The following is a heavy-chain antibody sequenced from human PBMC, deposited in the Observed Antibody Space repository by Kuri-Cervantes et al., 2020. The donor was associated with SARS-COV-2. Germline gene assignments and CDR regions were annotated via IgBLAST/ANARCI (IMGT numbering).Heavy chain of an antibody. J-gene: IGHJ6*02. V-gene: IGHV1-8*01. D-gene: IGHD3-3*01. CDR2: MNPNSGNT. CDR3: ASSRSITSFGVVINYYYGMDV. CDR1: GYTFPRYD. Sequence: ASVQVSRQASGYTFPRYDINWVRQATGQGLEWMGWMNPNSGNTGYAQKFQGRVTMTRNTSISTAYMELSSLRSEDTAVYYCASSRSITSFGVVINYYYGMDVWGQGTTVTVSS.